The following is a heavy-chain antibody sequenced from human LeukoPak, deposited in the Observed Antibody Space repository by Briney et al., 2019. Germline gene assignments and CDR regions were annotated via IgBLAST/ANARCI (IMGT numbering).Heavy chain of an antibody. V-gene: IGHV3-48*03. D-gene: IGHD4-17*01. J-gene: IGHJ4*02. Sequence: GGSLRLSCAASGFTFSSYEMNWVRQAPGKGLEWVSYISSSGSTIYYADSVKGRFTISRDNAKNSLCLQMNSLRAEDTAVYYCAREYDYGDCFDYWGQGTLVTVSS. CDR3: AREYDYGDCFDY. CDR2: ISSSGSTI. CDR1: GFTFSSYE.